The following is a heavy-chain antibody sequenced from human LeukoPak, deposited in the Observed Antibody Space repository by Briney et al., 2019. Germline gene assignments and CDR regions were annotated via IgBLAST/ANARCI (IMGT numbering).Heavy chain of an antibody. CDR2: ISAYNGNT. J-gene: IGHJ2*01. CDR1: GYTFTSYG. Sequence: GASVKVSCKASGYTFTSYGISWVRQAPGQGLEWMGWISAYNGNTNYAQKLQGRVTMTTDTSTSTAYMELRSLRSDDTAVYYCARVRSSGWYSGYLDLWGRGTLVTVSS. V-gene: IGHV1-18*01. CDR3: ARVRSSGWYSGYLDL. D-gene: IGHD6-19*01.